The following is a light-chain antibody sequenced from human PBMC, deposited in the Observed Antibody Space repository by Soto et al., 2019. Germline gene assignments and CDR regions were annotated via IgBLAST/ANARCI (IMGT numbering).Light chain of an antibody. J-gene: IGKJ4*01. CDR2: GAS. Sequence: EMVVTQSPCALSLSPGERATLSCRASQSVTSNYLAWYQQKPGQAPRLLIYGASSRATGIADRFSGSGSGTDFTLTISRLEPEDFAVYYCQENGGSPPVTFGGGTKVEI. V-gene: IGKV3-20*01. CDR1: QSVTSNY. CDR3: QENGGSPPVT.